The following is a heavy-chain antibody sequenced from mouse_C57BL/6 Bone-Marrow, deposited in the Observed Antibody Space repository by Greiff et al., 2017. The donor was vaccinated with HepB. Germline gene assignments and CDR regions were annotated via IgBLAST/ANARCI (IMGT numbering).Heavy chain of an antibody. D-gene: IGHD1-1*01. CDR2: IYPGDGDT. CDR1: GYAFSSYW. V-gene: IGHV1-80*01. Sequence: VQLQQSGAELVKPGASVKISCKASGYAFSSYWMNWVKQRPGKGLEWIGQIYPGDGDTNYNGKFKGKATLTADKSSSTAYMQLSSLTSEDSAVYFCARGYYYGSSNFDYWGQGTTLTVSS. CDR3: ARGYYYGSSNFDY. J-gene: IGHJ2*01.